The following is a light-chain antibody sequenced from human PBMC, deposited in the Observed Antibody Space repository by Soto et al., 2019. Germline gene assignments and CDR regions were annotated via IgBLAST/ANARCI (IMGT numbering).Light chain of an antibody. Sequence: QSALTQPASVSGSPGQSITIYCTGTSSDVGAYNFVSWYQQHPGRAPKLIIYEVRNRPSGVSNRFSGSKSGNTASLTISGLQAEDEADYYCTSYTSISTYVFGTGTKLTVL. CDR1: SSDVGAYNF. V-gene: IGLV2-14*01. CDR3: TSYTSISTYV. CDR2: EVR. J-gene: IGLJ1*01.